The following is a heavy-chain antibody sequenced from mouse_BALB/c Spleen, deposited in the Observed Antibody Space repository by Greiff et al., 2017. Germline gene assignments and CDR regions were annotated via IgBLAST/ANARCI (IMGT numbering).Heavy chain of an antibody. Sequence: QVQLQQSAAELARPGASVKMSCKASGYTFTSYTMHWVKQRPEQGLEWIGYINPSSGYTEYNQKFKDKTTLTADKSSSTAYMQLSSLTSEDAAVYYCASGITTRSWFAYWGQGTLVTVSA. V-gene: IGHV1-4*02. J-gene: IGHJ3*01. CDR1: GYTFTSYT. CDR2: INPSSGYT. CDR3: ASGITTRSWFAY. D-gene: IGHD2-4*01.